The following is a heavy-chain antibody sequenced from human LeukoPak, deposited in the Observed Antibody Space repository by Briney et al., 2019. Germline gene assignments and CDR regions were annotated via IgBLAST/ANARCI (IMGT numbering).Heavy chain of an antibody. CDR2: ISSSGGNT. Sequence: WQSLTLSCAPTGSAVSHSAKKCIPQCPGKGLEWVSLISSSGGNTYYADSVKGRFTISRDNSKNTLSLQMNSLRVEDTAIYYCAKDIQLSTWGLGTMVTVSS. D-gene: IGHD3-16*02. CDR3: AKDIQLST. J-gene: IGHJ3*01. CDR1: GSAVSHSA. V-gene: IGHV3-23*01.